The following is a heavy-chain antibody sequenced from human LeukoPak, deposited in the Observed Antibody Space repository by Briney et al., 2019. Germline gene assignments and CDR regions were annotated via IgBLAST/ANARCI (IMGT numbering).Heavy chain of an antibody. J-gene: IGHJ4*02. CDR2: ISHSGST. Sequence: SETLSLTCAVYGGSLSDYHWRWIRQPPGKGLEWIGEISHSGSTNYNPSLKSRVTVSVDRSKNQFSLNSNSVTAADTAVYYCARVEIDASGYVIDYWGQGTLVTVSS. CDR1: GGSLSDYH. CDR3: ARVEIDASGYVIDY. V-gene: IGHV4-34*01. D-gene: IGHD6-25*01.